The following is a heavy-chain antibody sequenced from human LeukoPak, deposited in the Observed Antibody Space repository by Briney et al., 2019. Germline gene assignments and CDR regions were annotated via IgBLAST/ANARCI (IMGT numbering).Heavy chain of an antibody. D-gene: IGHD2-15*01. CDR2: IYYSGST. CDR3: ARHRWWELQGGFDI. V-gene: IGHV4-61*05. J-gene: IGHJ3*02. Sequence: PSETLSLTCTVSGGSISSSSYYWSWIRQPPGKGLEWIGYIYYSGSTNYNPSLKSRVTISVDTSKNQFSLKLSSVTAADTAVYYCARHRWWELQGGFDIWGQGTMVTVSS. CDR1: GGSISSSSYY.